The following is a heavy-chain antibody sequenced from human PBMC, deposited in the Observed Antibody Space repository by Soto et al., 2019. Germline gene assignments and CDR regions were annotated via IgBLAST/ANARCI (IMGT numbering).Heavy chain of an antibody. CDR3: ARDMSGGTYNYYYGMDV. CDR2: ISGSGSPT. Sequence: LRLSCAASGFTFSSYAMTWVRQAPGRGLEWVSAISGSGSPTYYADSVKGRFTISRDNSKNALYLQMNSLRADDTAVYYCARDMSGGTYNYYYGMDVRGQGTTVTVSS. V-gene: IGHV3-23*01. D-gene: IGHD1-26*01. J-gene: IGHJ6*02. CDR1: GFTFSSYA.